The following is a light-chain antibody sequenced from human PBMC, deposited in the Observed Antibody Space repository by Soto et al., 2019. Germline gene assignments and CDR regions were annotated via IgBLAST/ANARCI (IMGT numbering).Light chain of an antibody. V-gene: IGKV1-33*01. J-gene: IGKJ4*01. CDR1: QDIRTY. Sequence: DLQMTQSPSSLSASVGDRVTITCQASQDIRTYLNWYQQKPGKAPKLLIYDASNLETGVPSRFSASGSGTDFTFTISSLQPEDIATYYCQQYDNRLTFGGGTKVEIK. CDR2: DAS. CDR3: QQYDNRLT.